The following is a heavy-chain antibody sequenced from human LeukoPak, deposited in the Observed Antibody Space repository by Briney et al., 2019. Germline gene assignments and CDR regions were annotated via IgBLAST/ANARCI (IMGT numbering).Heavy chain of an antibody. Sequence: GESLKISCKGSGYSFTSYWIGWVRQMPGKGLEWMGISYPGDSDTRYSPSFQGQVTISADKSISTAYLQWSSLKASDTAMYYCARAPPPGSSSWYEPTHFDYWGQGTLVTVSS. D-gene: IGHD6-13*01. CDR1: GYSFTSYW. J-gene: IGHJ4*02. V-gene: IGHV5-51*01. CDR3: ARAPPPGSSSWYEPTHFDY. CDR2: SYPGDSDT.